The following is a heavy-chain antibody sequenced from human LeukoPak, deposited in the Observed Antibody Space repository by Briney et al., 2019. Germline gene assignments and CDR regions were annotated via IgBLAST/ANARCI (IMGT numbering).Heavy chain of an antibody. D-gene: IGHD3-10*01. CDR1: GYTFISYG. V-gene: IGHV1-18*01. Sequence: ASVKVSCKASGYTFISYGINWVRQAPGQGLEWMGWISGYNGDTKYGQKLQDRVTMTTDTSTSTAYMVVRSLRSDDTAVYYCARDRTMVRGADNYGMDVWGHGTTVTVSS. CDR3: ARDRTMVRGADNYGMDV. J-gene: IGHJ6*02. CDR2: ISGYNGDT.